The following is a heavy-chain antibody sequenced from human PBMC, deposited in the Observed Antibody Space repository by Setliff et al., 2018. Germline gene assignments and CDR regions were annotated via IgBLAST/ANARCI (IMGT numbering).Heavy chain of an antibody. J-gene: IGHJ3*02. Sequence: GGSLRLSCAASGFSFSSYAMSWVRQAPGKGLEWVSKIFGSGDNTYYADSVKGRFTISRDNSKNTLFLQMNSLRAEDTAVYYCAKDSRYCSGGSCSEPDAFDIWGQGTMVTVSS. D-gene: IGHD2-15*01. CDR2: IFGSGDNT. CDR3: AKDSRYCSGGSCSEPDAFDI. CDR1: GFSFSSYA. V-gene: IGHV3-23*01.